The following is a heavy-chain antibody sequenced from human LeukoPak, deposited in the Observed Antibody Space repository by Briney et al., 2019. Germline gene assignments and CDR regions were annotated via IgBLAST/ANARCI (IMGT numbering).Heavy chain of an antibody. J-gene: IGHJ4*02. CDR2: IIPIFGTA. V-gene: IGHV1-69*13. CDR1: GGTFSSYA. Sequence: GASVKVSCKASGGTFSSYAISWVRQAPGQGLEWMGGIIPIFGTANYAQKFQGRVTITADESTSTAYMELSSLRSEDTAVYYCARRYYYDSSGYWNYWGQGTLVTVSS. D-gene: IGHD3-22*01. CDR3: ARRYYYDSSGYWNY.